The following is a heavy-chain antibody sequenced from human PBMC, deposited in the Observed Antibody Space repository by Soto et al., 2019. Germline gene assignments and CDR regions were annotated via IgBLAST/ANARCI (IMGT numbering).Heavy chain of an antibody. Sequence: GASVKVSCEASGYTFTSYYMHWVRQAPGQGLEWMGIINPSGGSTSYAQKFQGRVTMTRDTSTSTVYMELSSLRSEDTAVYYCARVGCSGGSCYEAYYYYYMDVWGKGTTVTVSS. J-gene: IGHJ6*03. CDR1: GYTFTSYY. CDR2: INPSGGST. V-gene: IGHV1-46*03. CDR3: ARVGCSGGSCYEAYYYYYMDV. D-gene: IGHD2-15*01.